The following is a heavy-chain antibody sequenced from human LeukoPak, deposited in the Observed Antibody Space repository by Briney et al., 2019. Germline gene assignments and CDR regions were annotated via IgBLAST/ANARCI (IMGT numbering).Heavy chain of an antibody. CDR3: AKRGHSTPNYDFDY. CDR1: GFTLSSYA. D-gene: IGHD5-24*01. J-gene: IGHJ4*02. V-gene: IGHV3-23*01. CDR2: ISGSGGST. Sequence: GGSLRLSCAASGFTLSSYAMSWVRQAPGKGLEWVSAISGSGGSTYYADSVKGRFTISRDNSKNTLYLQMNSLRAEDTAVYFCAKRGHSTPNYDFDYWGQGTLVTVSS.